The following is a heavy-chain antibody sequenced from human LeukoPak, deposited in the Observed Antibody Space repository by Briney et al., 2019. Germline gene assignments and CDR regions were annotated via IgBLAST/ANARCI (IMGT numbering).Heavy chain of an antibody. CDR2: ISSSSSTI. Sequence: PGGSLRLSCAASGFTFSSYSMNWVRQAPGKGLEWVSYISSSSSTIYYADSVKGRFTISRDNAKNSLYLQMNSLRAEDTAVYYCARVVSSSSYYCYYYGMDVWGQGTTVTVSS. V-gene: IGHV3-48*01. CDR1: GFTFSSYS. CDR3: ARVVSSSSYYCYYYGMDV. D-gene: IGHD6-13*01. J-gene: IGHJ6*02.